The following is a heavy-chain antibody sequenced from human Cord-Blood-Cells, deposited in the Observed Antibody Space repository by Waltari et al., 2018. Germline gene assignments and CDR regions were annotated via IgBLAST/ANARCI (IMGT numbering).Heavy chain of an antibody. CDR3: ARERDSGYDYDY. Sequence: EVQLVESGGGLVKPGGSLRLSCAASGFTFSSYSMNWVRQAPGKGLEWVSYISSSSSYIYYADSVKGRFTISRDNAKNSLYLQMNSLRAEDKAVYYCARERDSGYDYDYWGQGTLVTVSS. V-gene: IGHV3-21*01. CDR2: ISSSSSYI. J-gene: IGHJ4*02. CDR1: GFTFSSYS. D-gene: IGHD5-12*01.